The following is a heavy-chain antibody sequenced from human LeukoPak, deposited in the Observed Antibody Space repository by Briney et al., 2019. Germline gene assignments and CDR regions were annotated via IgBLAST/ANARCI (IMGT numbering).Heavy chain of an antibody. V-gene: IGHV3-21*01. CDR3: ARDESSSSFYYYYYMDV. CDR1: GFTFSSYS. Sequence: PGGSLRLSCAASGFTFSSYSMNWVRQAPGKGPEWVSSISSSSSYIYYADSVKGRFTISRDNAKNSLYLQMNSLRAEDTAVYYCARDESSSSFYYYYYMDVWGKGTSVTVSS. CDR2: ISSSSSYI. J-gene: IGHJ6*03. D-gene: IGHD6-6*01.